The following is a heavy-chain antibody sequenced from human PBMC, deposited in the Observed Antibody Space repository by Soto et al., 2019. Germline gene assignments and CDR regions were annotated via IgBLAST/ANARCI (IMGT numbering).Heavy chain of an antibody. V-gene: IGHV5-51*01. Sequence: GESLKISCKGSGYSFTSYWLGWVRQMPGKGLEWMGIIYPGDSDTRYSPSFQGQVTISADKSISTAYLQWSSLKASDTAMYYCAREKGYSSGIDAFDIWGQGTMVTVSS. CDR2: IYPGDSDT. CDR1: GYSFTSYW. J-gene: IGHJ3*02. D-gene: IGHD6-19*01. CDR3: AREKGYSSGIDAFDI.